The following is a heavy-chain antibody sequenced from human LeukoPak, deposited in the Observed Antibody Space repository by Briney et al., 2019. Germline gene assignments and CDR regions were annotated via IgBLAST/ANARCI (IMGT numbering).Heavy chain of an antibody. Sequence: GGSLRLSCAASGFTFDDYGMSWVRQAPGKGLEWVSGINWNGGSTGYADSVKGRFTISRDNAKNSLYLQMNGLRAEDTALYYCARDSDPGYSSGWRAFDYWGQGTLVTVSS. CDR3: ARDSDPGYSSGWRAFDY. D-gene: IGHD6-19*01. V-gene: IGHV3-20*04. J-gene: IGHJ4*02. CDR1: GFTFDDYG. CDR2: INWNGGST.